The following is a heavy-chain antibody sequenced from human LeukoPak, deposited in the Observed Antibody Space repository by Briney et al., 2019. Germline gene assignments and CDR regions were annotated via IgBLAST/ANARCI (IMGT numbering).Heavy chain of an antibody. Sequence: GASVKVSCEASGYTFTSYGISWVRQAPGQGLEWMGWINAYNGNTNYAQKLQGRVTMTTDTSTSTAYMELRSLRSDDTAVYYCARARIPYYYDSSGYYYDAFDIWGQGTMVTVSS. D-gene: IGHD3-22*01. CDR3: ARARIPYYYDSSGYYYDAFDI. CDR1: GYTFTSYG. V-gene: IGHV1-18*01. CDR2: INAYNGNT. J-gene: IGHJ3*02.